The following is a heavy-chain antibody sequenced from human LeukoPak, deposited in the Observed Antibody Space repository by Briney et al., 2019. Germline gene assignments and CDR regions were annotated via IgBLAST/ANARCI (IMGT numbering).Heavy chain of an antibody. J-gene: IGHJ5*02. CDR3: ARRGVAAAGTRYNWFDP. CDR1: GGSISSYY. D-gene: IGHD6-13*01. V-gene: IGHV4-4*07. CDR2: IYTSGNT. Sequence: SETLSLTCTVSGGSISSYYWSWIRQPAGKGLEWIGRIYTSGNTNYNPSLKSRVTMSVDTSKNQFSLKLSSVTAADTAVYYCARRGVAAAGTRYNWFDPWGQGTLVTVSS.